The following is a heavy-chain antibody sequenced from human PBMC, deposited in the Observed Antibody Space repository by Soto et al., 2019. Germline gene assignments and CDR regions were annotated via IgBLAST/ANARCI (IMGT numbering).Heavy chain of an antibody. D-gene: IGHD3-22*01. V-gene: IGHV3-23*01. CDR3: AKDLYYYDSSGYSEWFDP. CDR2: ISGSGGST. Sequence: VGSLRLSCAASGFTFSSYAMSRVRQAPGKGLEWVSAISGSGGSTYYADSVKGRFTISRDNSKNTLYLQMNSLRAEDTAVYYCAKDLYYYDSSGYSEWFDPWGQGTLVTVSS. CDR1: GFTFSSYA. J-gene: IGHJ5*02.